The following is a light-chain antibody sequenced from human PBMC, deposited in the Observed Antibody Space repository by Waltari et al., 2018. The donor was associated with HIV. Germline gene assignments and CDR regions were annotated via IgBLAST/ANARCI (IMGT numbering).Light chain of an antibody. Sequence: DIQMTQSPSSLSASVGARVTFTCRASQNIVRSLNWYQPKSGRAPKPLSYAASSLHSGVPSRFSGSGSGTHYTLTISSLQPEDFATYYCQQTYSGHRTFGQGTKVDIK. V-gene: IGKV1-39*01. CDR3: QQTYSGHRT. CDR1: QNIVRS. J-gene: IGKJ1*01. CDR2: AAS.